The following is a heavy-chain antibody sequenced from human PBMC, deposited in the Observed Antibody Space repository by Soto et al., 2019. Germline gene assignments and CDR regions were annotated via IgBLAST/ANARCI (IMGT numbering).Heavy chain of an antibody. CDR2: IIPIFGTA. V-gene: IGHV1-69*12. CDR3: ARDRVRDFRYYYYYGMDV. D-gene: IGHD3-10*01. CDR1: GGTFSSYA. Sequence: QVQLVQSGAEVKKPGSSVKVSCKASGGTFSSYAISWVRQAPGQGLEWMGGIIPIFGTANYAQKFQGRVTLTADESTSTAYMELSSLRSEDTAVYYCARDRVRDFRYYYYYGMDVWGQGTTVTVSS. J-gene: IGHJ6*02.